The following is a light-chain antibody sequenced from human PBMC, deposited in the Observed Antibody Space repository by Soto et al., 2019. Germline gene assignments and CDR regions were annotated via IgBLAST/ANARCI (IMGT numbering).Light chain of an antibody. J-gene: IGKJ1*01. CDR2: AAS. Sequence: DIQMTQSPSSLSASVGDRVTITCRASQSISSYLNWYQQKPGKAPKLLIYAASSLQSGVPSRFSGSGSGTDFTLTISCLQPEDFATYYFQQSYSTPPWTFGQGTKVESK. V-gene: IGKV1-39*01. CDR3: QQSYSTPPWT. CDR1: QSISSY.